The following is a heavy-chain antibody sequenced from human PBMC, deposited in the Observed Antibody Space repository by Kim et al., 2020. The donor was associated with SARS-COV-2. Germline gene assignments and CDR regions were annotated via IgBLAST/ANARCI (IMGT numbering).Heavy chain of an antibody. V-gene: IGHV1-46*01. Sequence: ASVKVSCKASGYTFTSYYMHWVRQAPGQGLEWMGIINPSGGSTSYAQKFQGRVTMTRDTSTSTVYMELSSLRSEDTAVYYCAREEAIAPTSPPYYGMDVWGQGTTVTVSS. CDR1: GYTFTSYY. J-gene: IGHJ6*02. D-gene: IGHD2-15*01. CDR3: AREEAIAPTSPPYYGMDV. CDR2: INPSGGST.